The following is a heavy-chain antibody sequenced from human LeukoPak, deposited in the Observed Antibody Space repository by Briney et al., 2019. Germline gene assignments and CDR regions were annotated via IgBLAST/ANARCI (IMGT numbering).Heavy chain of an antibody. V-gene: IGHV4-59*08. Sequence: SETLSLTCTVSGGSIRSYYWSWIRQSPGKGLEWVGDIYYSGSTNYNPSLKSRLTISADMSKNQFSLKLSSVAAADTAVYYCARFISGWNCFDYWGQGALVTVSS. J-gene: IGHJ4*02. CDR2: IYYSGST. CDR1: GGSIRSYY. CDR3: ARFISGWNCFDY. D-gene: IGHD6-19*01.